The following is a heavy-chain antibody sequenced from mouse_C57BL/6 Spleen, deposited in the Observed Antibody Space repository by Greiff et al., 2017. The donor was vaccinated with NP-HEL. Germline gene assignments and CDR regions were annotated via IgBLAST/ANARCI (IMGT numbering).Heavy chain of an antibody. CDR3: ARNYSNGYYAMDY. Sequence: EVKLQESGPELVKPGASVKIPCKASGYTFTDYNLDWVKQSHGKSLEWIGDINPNNGGTIYNQKFKGKATLTVDKSSSTAYMELRSLTSEDTAVYYCARNYSNGYYAMDYWGQGTSVTVSS. CDR1: GYTFTDYN. D-gene: IGHD2-5*01. CDR2: INPNNGGT. J-gene: IGHJ4*01. V-gene: IGHV1-18*01.